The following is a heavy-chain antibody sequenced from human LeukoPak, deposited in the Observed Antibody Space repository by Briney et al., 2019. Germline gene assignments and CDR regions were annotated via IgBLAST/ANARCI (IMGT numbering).Heavy chain of an antibody. CDR1: GFTFSSYG. CDR2: IWYDGSNK. V-gene: IGHV3-33*01. D-gene: IGHD3-22*01. Sequence: PGRSLRLSCAASGFTFSSYGMHWVRQAPGKGLEWVAVIWYDGSNKYYADSVKGRLTISRDNSKNTLYLQMNSLRAEDTAVYYCARDGIVVATPFDYWGQGTLVTVSS. J-gene: IGHJ4*02. CDR3: ARDGIVVATPFDY.